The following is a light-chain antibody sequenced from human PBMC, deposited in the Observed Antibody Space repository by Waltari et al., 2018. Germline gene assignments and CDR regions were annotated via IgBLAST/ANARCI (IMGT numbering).Light chain of an antibody. V-gene: IGKV2-28*01. Sequence: DILVTQSPLSLPVTPGEPASPPCRSQHGLLHRNGSKYLDWYLQKPGQAPQLLIYLGSTRATGIPDRFSGSGSGTDFTLRISRLEAEDVGVYYCMQYVKLPGTFGPGTKVQMK. CDR1: HGLLHRNGSKY. CDR3: MQYVKLPGT. CDR2: LGS. J-gene: IGKJ1*01.